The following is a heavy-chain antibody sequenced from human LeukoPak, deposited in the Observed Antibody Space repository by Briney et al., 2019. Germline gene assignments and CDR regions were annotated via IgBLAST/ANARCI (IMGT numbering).Heavy chain of an antibody. V-gene: IGHV3-64D*06. CDR1: GFTFSSYA. J-gene: IGHJ5*02. CDR3: VKARTGSGSSAFDP. CDR2: ISSNGGST. Sequence: PGGSLRLSCAASGFTFSSYAMSWVRQAPGKGLEYVSAISSNGGSTYYADSVKGRFTISRDNSKNTLYLQMSSLRAEDTAVYYCVKARTGSGSSAFDPWGQGTLVTVSS. D-gene: IGHD3-10*01.